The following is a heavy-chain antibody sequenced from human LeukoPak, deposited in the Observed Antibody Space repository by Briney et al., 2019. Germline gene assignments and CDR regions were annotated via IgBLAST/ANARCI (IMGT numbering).Heavy chain of an antibody. D-gene: IGHD2-15*01. J-gene: IGHJ4*02. Sequence: GGSLRLSCAASGFTFSSYAMSWVRQAPGKGLEWVSAISGSGGSTYYADSVKGRFTISRDNSKNTLYLQMNSLRAEDTAVYYCAKEHKRRLGGGPYHFDYWGQGTLVTVSS. CDR1: GFTFSSYA. CDR3: AKEHKRRLGGGPYHFDY. V-gene: IGHV3-23*01. CDR2: ISGSGGST.